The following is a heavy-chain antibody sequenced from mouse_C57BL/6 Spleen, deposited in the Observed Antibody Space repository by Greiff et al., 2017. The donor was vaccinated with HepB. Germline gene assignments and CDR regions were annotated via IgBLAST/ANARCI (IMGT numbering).Heavy chain of an antibody. CDR3: ARVYGSSYEGYYAMDY. V-gene: IGHV1-80*01. CDR1: GYAFSSYW. CDR2: IYPGDGDT. Sequence: QVQLQQSGAELVKPGASVKISCKASGYAFSSYWMNWVKQRPGKGLEWIGQIYPGDGDTNYNGKFKGKATLTADKSSSTAYMQLSSLTSEGSAVYFCARVYGSSYEGYYAMDYWGQGTSVTVSS. D-gene: IGHD1-1*01. J-gene: IGHJ4*01.